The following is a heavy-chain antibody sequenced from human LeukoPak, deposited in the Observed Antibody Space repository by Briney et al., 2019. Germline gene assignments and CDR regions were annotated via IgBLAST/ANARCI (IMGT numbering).Heavy chain of an antibody. J-gene: IGHJ4*02. CDR3: AREFIYYDSRQYYFDY. CDR2: IIPIFGTA. D-gene: IGHD3-22*01. V-gene: IGHV1-69*13. Sequence: GASVKVSCKASGGTFSSYAISWVRQAPGQGLEWMGGIIPIFGTANYAQKFQGRVKITADESTSTAYMELSSLRSEDTAVYYCAREFIYYDSRQYYFDYWGQGTLVTVSS. CDR1: GGTFSSYA.